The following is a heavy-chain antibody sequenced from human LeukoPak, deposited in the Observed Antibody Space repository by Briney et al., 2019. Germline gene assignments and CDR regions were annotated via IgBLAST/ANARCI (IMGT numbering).Heavy chain of an antibody. D-gene: IGHD3-22*01. Sequence: GGSLRLSCAASGFTFSNYAMSWVRQAPGKGLEWVSAISATGPYYADSVKGRFTISRDNAKNTLNLQMNSLRAEDTAVYYCARDLGQYYDTSDNWFDPWGQGTLVTVSS. V-gene: IGHV3-23*01. J-gene: IGHJ5*02. CDR2: ISATGP. CDR3: ARDLGQYYDTSDNWFDP. CDR1: GFTFSNYA.